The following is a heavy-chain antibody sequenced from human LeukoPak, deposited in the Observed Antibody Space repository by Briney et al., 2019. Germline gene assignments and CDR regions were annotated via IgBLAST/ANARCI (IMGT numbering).Heavy chain of an antibody. CDR1: GYSFTSYW. CDR2: INPGDSDA. D-gene: IGHD6-19*01. V-gene: IGHV5-51*01. J-gene: IGHJ4*02. CDR3: ARRIGSGWYDY. Sequence: GESLKISCKGSGYSFTSYWIGWVRQMPGKGLEWLGIINPGDSDARYSPSFQGQVTISADKSISTANLQWSSLKASDTAMYYCARRIGSGWYDYWGQGTLVTVSS.